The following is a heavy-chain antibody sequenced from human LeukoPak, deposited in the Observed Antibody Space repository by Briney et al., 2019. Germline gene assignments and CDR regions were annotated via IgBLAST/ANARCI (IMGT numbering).Heavy chain of an antibody. J-gene: IGHJ3*02. D-gene: IGHD3-22*01. V-gene: IGHV3-53*01. CDR2: ISGGGST. CDR3: ARGGDTIGSIRSPFDI. CDR1: GFTVSGNY. Sequence: SRGALRLSCAASGFTVSGNYTSWVRQAPGKGLEWVSAISGGGSTYYADSVKGRFIISRDNSKNTVYLQLDSLRAEDTAVYYCARGGDTIGSIRSPFDIWGQGTMVTVSS.